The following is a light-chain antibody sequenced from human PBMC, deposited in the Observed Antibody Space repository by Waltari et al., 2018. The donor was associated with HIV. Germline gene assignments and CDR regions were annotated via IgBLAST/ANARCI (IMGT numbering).Light chain of an antibody. Sequence: QSALTQPRSVSGSPGQSVAISCTGTSGDVGGYNFVSWYQQHPGKAPKLMICNVTERPSGVPARFSGSKSGNTASLTISGLQAEEEADYYCQSFDTNLRGSTVVFGGGTRVTVL. V-gene: IGLV2-11*01. CDR1: SGDVGGYNF. CDR2: NVT. J-gene: IGLJ2*01. CDR3: QSFDTNLRGSTVV.